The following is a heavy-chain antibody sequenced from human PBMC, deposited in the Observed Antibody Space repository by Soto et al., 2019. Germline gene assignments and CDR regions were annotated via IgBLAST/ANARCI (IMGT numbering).Heavy chain of an antibody. J-gene: IGHJ6*02. D-gene: IGHD3-3*01. CDR3: ARDYSIFGVVITHYYYYGMDV. V-gene: IGHV1-69*06. CDR1: GGTFSSYA. Sequence: QVQLVQSGAEVKKPGSSVKVSCKASGGTFSSYAISWVRQAPGQGLEWMGGIIPIFGTANYAQKFQGRVTITADKSTRTAYMELSILRSEDTAVYYCARDYSIFGVVITHYYYYGMDVWGQGTTVTVSS. CDR2: IIPIFGTA.